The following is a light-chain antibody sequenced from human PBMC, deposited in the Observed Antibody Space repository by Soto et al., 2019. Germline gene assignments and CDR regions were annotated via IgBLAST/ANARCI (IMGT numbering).Light chain of an antibody. CDR3: ISYTSSSTVV. CDR2: DVS. V-gene: IGLV2-14*01. Sequence: QSALTQPASVSGSPGQSITISCTGTSSDDGGYNYVSWYQQHPGKAPKLMIYDVSNRPSGVSNRFSGSKSGNTASLTISGLQAEDEADYYCISYTSSSTVVFGGGTKLTVL. CDR1: SSDDGGYNY. J-gene: IGLJ2*01.